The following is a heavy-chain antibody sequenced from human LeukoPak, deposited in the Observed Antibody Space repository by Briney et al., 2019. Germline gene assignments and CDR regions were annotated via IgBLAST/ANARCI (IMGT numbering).Heavy chain of an antibody. CDR1: GFTFSSYW. V-gene: IGHV3-30*03. J-gene: IGHJ4*02. CDR3: ARVIVVVPAAGGGDY. Sequence: GGSLRLSCAASGFTFSSYWMSWVRQAPGKGLEWVAVISYDGGNKYYADSVKGRFTISRDNSKNTLYLQMNSLRAEDTAVYYCARVIVVVPAAGGGDYWGQGTLVTVSS. D-gene: IGHD2-2*01. CDR2: ISYDGGNK.